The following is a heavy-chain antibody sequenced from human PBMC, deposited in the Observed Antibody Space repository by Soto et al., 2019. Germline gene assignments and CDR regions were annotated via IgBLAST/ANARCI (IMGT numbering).Heavy chain of an antibody. CDR2: ISGSGGST. CDR3: AKGVGSGSYFSPSSYYGMDV. D-gene: IGHD3-10*01. CDR1: GFTFSSYA. Sequence: PGGSLRLSCAASGFTFSSYAMSWVRQAPGKGLEWVSAISGSGGSTYYADSVKGRFTISRDNSKNTLYLQMNSLRAEDTAVYYCAKGVGSGSYFSPSSYYGMDVWGQGTTVTVSS. J-gene: IGHJ6*02. V-gene: IGHV3-23*01.